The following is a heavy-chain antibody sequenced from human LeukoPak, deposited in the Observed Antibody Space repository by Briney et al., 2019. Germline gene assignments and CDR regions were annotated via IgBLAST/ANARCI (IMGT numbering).Heavy chain of an antibody. Sequence: PGGSLGLSCAASGFTFSTYAMSWVRQAPGKGLEWVSGISGSGDSTYYADSVKGRFTISRDNSKNTLYLQMNSLRADDTAVYYCAKCASGRSSFFDYWGQGALVTVSS. CDR3: AKCASGRSSFFDY. V-gene: IGHV3-23*01. D-gene: IGHD6-6*01. J-gene: IGHJ4*02. CDR2: ISGSGDST. CDR1: GFTFSTYA.